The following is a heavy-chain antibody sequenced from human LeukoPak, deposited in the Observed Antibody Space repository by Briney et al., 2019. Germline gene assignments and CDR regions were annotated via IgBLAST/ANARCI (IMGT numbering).Heavy chain of an antibody. V-gene: IGHV1-46*01. J-gene: IGHJ3*02. CDR1: GYTFTSYY. CDR3: ARDRTGDSSGYDAFDI. CDR2: INPSGGST. Sequence: ASVKVSCKASGYTFTSYYMHWVRQAPGQGLEWMGIINPSGGSTSYAQKFQGRVTMTRDTSTSTVYMELSSLRSEDTAVYYCARDRTGDSSGYDAFDIWGQGTMVTVSS. D-gene: IGHD3-22*01.